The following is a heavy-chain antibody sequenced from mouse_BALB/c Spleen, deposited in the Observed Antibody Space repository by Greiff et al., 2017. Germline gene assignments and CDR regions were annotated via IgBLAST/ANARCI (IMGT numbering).Heavy chain of an antibody. Sequence: DVKLQESGGGLVQPGGSLKLSCAASGFTFSSYTMSWVRQTPEKRLEWVAYISNGGGSTYYPDTVKGRFTISRDNAKNTLYLQMSSLKSEDTAMYYCARQEIYYDSSYAMDYWGQGTSVTVSS. CDR1: GFTFSSYT. CDR3: ARQEIYYDSSYAMDY. V-gene: IGHV5-12-2*01. J-gene: IGHJ4*01. D-gene: IGHD2-4*01. CDR2: ISNGGGST.